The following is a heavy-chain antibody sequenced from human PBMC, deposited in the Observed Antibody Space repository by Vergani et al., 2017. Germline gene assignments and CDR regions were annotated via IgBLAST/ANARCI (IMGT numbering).Heavy chain of an antibody. CDR1: GYTFTGYY. J-gene: IGHJ6*03. D-gene: IGHD2-2*01. V-gene: IGHV1-2*04. CDR2: INPNSGGT. Sequence: QVQLVQSGAEVKKPGASVKVSCKASGYTFTGYYMHWVRQAPGQGLEWMGWINPNSGGTNYAQKFQGWVTMTRDTSISTAYMELSRLRSDDTAVYYCARTAFYCSSTSCYGNYYYYYMDVWGKGTTVTVSS. CDR3: ARTAFYCSSTSCYGNYYYYYMDV.